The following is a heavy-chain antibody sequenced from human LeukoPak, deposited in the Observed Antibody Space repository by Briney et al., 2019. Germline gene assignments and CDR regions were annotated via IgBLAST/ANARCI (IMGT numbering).Heavy chain of an antibody. V-gene: IGHV4-34*01. D-gene: IGHD5-18*01. Sequence: SETLALTCAVYGGSFSGYYWSWIRQPPGKGLKWIGEINHSGSTNYNPSLKSRVTISVDTSKNQFSLKLSSVTAADTAVYYCARTTEGGYTYDYFYYYYMDDWGKGTTVTISS. J-gene: IGHJ6*03. CDR2: INHSGST. CDR1: GGSFSGYY. CDR3: ARTTEGGYTYDYFYYYYMDD.